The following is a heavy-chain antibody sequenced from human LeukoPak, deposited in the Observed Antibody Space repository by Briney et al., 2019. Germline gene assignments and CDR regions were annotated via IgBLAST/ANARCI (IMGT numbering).Heavy chain of an antibody. D-gene: IGHD3-22*01. CDR1: GGSISSYY. CDR3: ARDAFFNYYDSSGYYYDAFNI. CDR2: IYYSGST. J-gene: IGHJ3*02. V-gene: IGHV4-59*01. Sequence: SETLSLTCTVSGGSISSYYWSWIRQPPGKGLEWIGYIYYSGSTNYNPSLKSRVTISVDTSKNQFSLKLSSVTAADTAVYYCARDAFFNYYDSSGYYYDAFNIWGQGTMVTVSS.